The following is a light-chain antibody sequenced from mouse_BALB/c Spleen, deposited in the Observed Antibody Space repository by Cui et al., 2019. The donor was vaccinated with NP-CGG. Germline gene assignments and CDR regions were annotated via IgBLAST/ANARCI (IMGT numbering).Light chain of an antibody. V-gene: IGLV2*02. CDR2: GTN. Sequence: QAVVTQESALTTSPGGTVILTRRSSTGAVTTSNYANWVQEKPDHLFTGLIGGTNNRTPGAPVRFSGSLIGDKAALTITGAQTEDDAMYFCALWYSTHWVFGGGTKLTVL. CDR3: ALWYSTHWV. J-gene: IGLJ1*01. CDR1: TGAVTTSNY.